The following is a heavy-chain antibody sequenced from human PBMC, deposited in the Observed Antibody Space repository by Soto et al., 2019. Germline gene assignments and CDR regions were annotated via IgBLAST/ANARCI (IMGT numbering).Heavy chain of an antibody. Sequence: ASVKVSCKASGYTFTSLYMNWVRQAPGQGLEWMGWINPNSGGTNYAQKFQGRVTMTRDTSISTAYMELSRLRSDDTAVYYCARGELELADYWGQGTLVTVSS. CDR3: ARGELELADY. CDR2: INPNSGGT. D-gene: IGHD1-7*01. CDR1: GYTFTSLY. J-gene: IGHJ4*02. V-gene: IGHV1-2*02.